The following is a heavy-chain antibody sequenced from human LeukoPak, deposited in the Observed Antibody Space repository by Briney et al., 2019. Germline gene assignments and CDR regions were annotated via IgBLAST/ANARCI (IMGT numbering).Heavy chain of an antibody. J-gene: IGHJ4*02. CDR2: INPNSGGT. V-gene: IGHV1-2*02. CDR3: LTDGA. CDR1: GYTFTTYY. D-gene: IGHD2-21*02. Sequence: ASVKVSCTASGYTFTTYYIHWVRQPPGPGLEWMGFINPNSGGTNNAQTFHDRVPMTRDTSITTAYMELSRLTSDATAVYYCLTDGAGGQGTVVTVSS.